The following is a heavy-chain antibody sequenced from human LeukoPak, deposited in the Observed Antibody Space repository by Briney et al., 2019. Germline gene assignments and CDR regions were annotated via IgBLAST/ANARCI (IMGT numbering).Heavy chain of an antibody. J-gene: IGHJ6*02. D-gene: IGHD1-1*01. CDR3: VKDMHDVSGSLDHQFGMDV. CDR2: ITGISGGI. V-gene: IGHV3-9*01. CDR1: GFTFDDYT. Sequence: GRSLRLSCAASGFTFDDYTMHWVRQVAEKGLGWVSAITGISGGIGYADSVRGRFTIARDNAKNSLYLQMDSLRPEDTALYYCVKDMHDVSGSLDHQFGMDVWGQGTTVTVSS.